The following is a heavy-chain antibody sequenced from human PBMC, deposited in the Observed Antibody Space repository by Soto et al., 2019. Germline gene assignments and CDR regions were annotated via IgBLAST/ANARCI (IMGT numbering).Heavy chain of an antibody. Sequence: GESLKISCKGSGYSFTSYWIGWVRQMPGKGLEWMGIIYPGDSATRYSPSFQGQVTISADKSISTAYLQWSSLKASDTAMYYCARQMYSSSSDYYYYGMDVWGQGTTVTVSS. D-gene: IGHD6-6*01. CDR3: ARQMYSSSSDYYYYGMDV. J-gene: IGHJ6*02. CDR2: IYPGDSAT. CDR1: GYSFTSYW. V-gene: IGHV5-51*01.